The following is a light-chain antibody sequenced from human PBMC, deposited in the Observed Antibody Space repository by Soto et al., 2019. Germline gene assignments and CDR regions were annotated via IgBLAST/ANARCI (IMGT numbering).Light chain of an antibody. V-gene: IGLV2-23*02. J-gene: IGLJ2*01. Sequence: QSVLTQPASVSGSPGQSITISCTGTSSDVGSSNLVSWYQQHPGKAPKLLIYEDNKRPSGVSNRFSGSKSGNTASLTISGLQAEDDGDYFCSSYAGSSTFVLFGGGTKLTVL. CDR1: SSDVGSSNL. CDR2: EDN. CDR3: SSYAGSSTFVL.